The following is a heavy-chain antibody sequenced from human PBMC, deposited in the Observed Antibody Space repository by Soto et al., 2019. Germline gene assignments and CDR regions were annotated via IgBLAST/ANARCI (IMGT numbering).Heavy chain of an antibody. D-gene: IGHD3-16*02. Sequence: PGGSLRLSCAASGFTFSSYGMHWVRQATGKGLEWVAVIWYDGSNKYYADSVKGRFTISRDNSKNTLYLQMNSLRAEDTAVYYYARDRGRGGITFGGVIGVLDYWGQGTLVTVSS. CDR3: ARDRGRGGITFGGVIGVLDY. CDR1: GFTFSSYG. V-gene: IGHV3-33*01. CDR2: IWYDGSNK. J-gene: IGHJ4*02.